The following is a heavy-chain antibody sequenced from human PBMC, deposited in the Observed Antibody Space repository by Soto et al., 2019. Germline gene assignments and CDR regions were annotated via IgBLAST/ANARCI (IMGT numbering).Heavy chain of an antibody. Sequence: QLQLQESGPGLVKPSETLSLTCTVSGGSISSSTYFWGWIRQPPGKGLEWIGSIYYSGSTYYNPSLKSRVTISVDTSKSQFSLKLSSVTAADTAVYYCARHPGYGLYDFDYWGQGTLVTVSS. CDR3: ARHPGYGLYDFDY. CDR2: IYYSGST. D-gene: IGHD5-18*01. CDR1: GGSISSSTYF. V-gene: IGHV4-39*01. J-gene: IGHJ4*02.